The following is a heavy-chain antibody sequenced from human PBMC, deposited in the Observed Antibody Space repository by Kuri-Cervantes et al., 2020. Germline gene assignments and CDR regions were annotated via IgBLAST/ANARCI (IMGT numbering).Heavy chain of an antibody. V-gene: IGHV3-74*01. CDR3: ARDPLLYGATFDQ. J-gene: IGHJ4*02. CDR2: IDSDGSST. Sequence: GGSLRLSCLASGFTLSRNWMHWVRQAPGKGLVWVSRIDSDGSSTIYVDSVKGRFIISRDNAKNTLFLQMNSLRAEDSAVYYCARDPLLYGATFDQWGQGTLVTVSS. D-gene: IGHD4-17*01. CDR1: GFTLSRNW.